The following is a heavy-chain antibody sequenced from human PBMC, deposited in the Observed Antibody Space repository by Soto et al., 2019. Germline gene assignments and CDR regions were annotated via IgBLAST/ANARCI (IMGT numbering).Heavy chain of an antibody. Sequence: QITLKESGPTLVKPTQTLTLTCTFSGFSLGTTGVGVGWVRQPPGKALEWLALIYWDADTHYSPSLKDRLTITKDTSKNQVVLRMTNMDPVDIGTYYCARQLIRGLYYFDAWGQGILVTVSS. V-gene: IGHV2-5*02. CDR2: IYWDADT. J-gene: IGHJ4*02. CDR1: GFSLGTTGVG. D-gene: IGHD2-2*01. CDR3: ARQLIRGLYYFDA.